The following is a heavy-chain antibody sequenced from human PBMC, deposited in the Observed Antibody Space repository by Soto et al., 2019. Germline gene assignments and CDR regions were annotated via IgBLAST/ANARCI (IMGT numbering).Heavy chain of an antibody. J-gene: IGHJ5*02. CDR2: VYSSGTT. CDR1: GDSISRGGYF. D-gene: IGHD5-12*01. V-gene: IGHV4-31*03. Sequence: QVQLQESGPGLVKTSQTLSLTCTVSGDSISRGGYFWTWIRQHPGKGLEWIGNVYSSGTTYYNPSLKSRVTISVDTSKNQFSLKLSSVTAADTAIYYCASDSSGYGWFDPWGQGTLVTVSS. CDR3: ASDSSGYGWFDP.